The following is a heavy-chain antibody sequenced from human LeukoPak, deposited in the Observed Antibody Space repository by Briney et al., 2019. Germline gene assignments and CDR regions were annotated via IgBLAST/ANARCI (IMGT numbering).Heavy chain of an antibody. CDR3: ARSPRGVGVTALDY. CDR2: IYYNGNS. CDR1: GDSISAYY. J-gene: IGHJ4*02. D-gene: IGHD1-26*01. V-gene: IGHV4-59*01. Sequence: SETLSLTCTVSGDSISAYYWSWIRQPPGKGLEWIGYIYYNGNSIYNPSLKSRVSISTDTSKNQVFLQLRSLTAADTAMYYCARSPRGVGVTALDYWGQGTLVTVSS.